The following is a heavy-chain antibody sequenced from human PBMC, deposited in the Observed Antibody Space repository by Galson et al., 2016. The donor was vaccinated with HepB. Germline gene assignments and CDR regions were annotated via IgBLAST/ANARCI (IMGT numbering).Heavy chain of an antibody. D-gene: IGHD4-23*01. CDR1: GFSLSTSGVG. CDR3: ARFGTEITPGGPFDS. J-gene: IGHJ4*02. V-gene: IGHV2-5*01. CDR2: IFWNDDK. Sequence: PALVKPTQTLTLTCTFSGFSLSTSGVGVGWIRQPPGRALEWLALIFWNDDKRYSPSLKSRLTITKDTSKNHVVLTVTNMDPVDTATYYCARFGTEITPGGPFDSGGQGTLVTVSS.